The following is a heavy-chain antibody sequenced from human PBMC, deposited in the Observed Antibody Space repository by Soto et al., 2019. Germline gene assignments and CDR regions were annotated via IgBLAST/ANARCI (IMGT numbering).Heavy chain of an antibody. D-gene: IGHD5-12*01. CDR1: GYSFTSYW. J-gene: IGHJ6*03. V-gene: IGHV5-51*01. Sequence: GESLKISCKGSGYSFTSYWIGWVRQMPGKGLEWMGIIYPGDSDTRYSPSFQGQVTMTRNTSISTAYMELSSLRSEDTAVYYCARSPTVGLRLRRPYYYYMDVWGKGTTVTVSS. CDR2: IYPGDSDT. CDR3: ARSPTVGLRLRRPYYYYMDV.